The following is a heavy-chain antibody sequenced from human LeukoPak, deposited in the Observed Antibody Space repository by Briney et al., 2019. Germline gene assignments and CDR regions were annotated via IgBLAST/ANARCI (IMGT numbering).Heavy chain of an antibody. CDR2: IDHTGST. CDR1: GGSISIYY. Sequence: SETLSLTCTVSGGSISIYYWTWIRQPPGKGLEWIGYIDHTGSTNYNPSLNSRVTISRDTSKNEFSLRLTSVTATDTAVYFCARGRVSSSTWYSTYYYYFYMDVWGKGTTVIVSS. J-gene: IGHJ6*03. CDR3: ARGRVSSSTWYSTYYYYFYMDV. D-gene: IGHD6-13*01. V-gene: IGHV4-59*01.